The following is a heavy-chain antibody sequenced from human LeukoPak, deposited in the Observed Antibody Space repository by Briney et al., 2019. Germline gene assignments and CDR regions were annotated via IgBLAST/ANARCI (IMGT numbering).Heavy chain of an antibody. CDR3: AKGMYYYDSSGYNDAFDI. Sequence: GASVKVSCKASGYTFTSYGISWVRQAPGQGLEWMGWISAYNGNTNYAQKLQGRVTMTTDTSTSTAYMELRSLRSDDTAVYYCAKGMYYYDSSGYNDAFDIWGQGTMVAVSS. CDR2: ISAYNGNT. D-gene: IGHD3-22*01. CDR1: GYTFTSYG. V-gene: IGHV1-18*01. J-gene: IGHJ3*02.